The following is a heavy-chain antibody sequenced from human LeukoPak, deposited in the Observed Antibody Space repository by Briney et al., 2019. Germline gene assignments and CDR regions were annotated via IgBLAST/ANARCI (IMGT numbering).Heavy chain of an antibody. J-gene: IGHJ4*02. CDR1: GFTFSSYS. CDR2: ISSSSSYI. Sequence: GGSLRPSCAASGFTFSSYSMNWVRQAPGKGLEWVSSISSSSSYIYYADSVEGRFTISRDNAKNSLYLQMNSLRAEDTAVYYCARWDRFHGVWGQGTLVTVSS. CDR3: ARWDRFHGV. D-gene: IGHD1-14*01. V-gene: IGHV3-21*01.